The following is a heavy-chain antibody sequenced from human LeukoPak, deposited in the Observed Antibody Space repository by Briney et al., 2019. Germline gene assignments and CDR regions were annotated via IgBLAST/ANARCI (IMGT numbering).Heavy chain of an antibody. CDR3: AREGERGYSYGYHAFDI. CDR2: INPNSGGT. CDR1: GYTFTSYD. V-gene: IGHV1-2*02. D-gene: IGHD5-18*01. J-gene: IGHJ3*02. Sequence: ASVKVSCKASGYTFTSYDINWVRQATGQGLEWMGWINPNSGGTNYAQKFQGRVTMTRDTSISTAYMELSRLRSDDTAVYYCAREGERGYSYGYHAFDIWGQGTMVTVSS.